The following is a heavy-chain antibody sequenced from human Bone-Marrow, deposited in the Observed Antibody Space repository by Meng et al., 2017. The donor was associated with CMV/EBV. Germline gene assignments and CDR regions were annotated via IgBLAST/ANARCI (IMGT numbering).Heavy chain of an antibody. J-gene: IGHJ4*01. CDR3: ARGGSWLIGHLDH. V-gene: IGHV1-18*01. Sequence: ASGKVSCKASGYTFTSYGFSWVREAPGQGLEWMGWISGYNGNTNYAQKFQGRVTMTTDASTSTAYMELRSLRSDDTAVYYCARGGSWLIGHLDHWGHGTLVTVSS. CDR2: ISGYNGNT. D-gene: IGHD3-22*01. CDR1: GYTFTSYG.